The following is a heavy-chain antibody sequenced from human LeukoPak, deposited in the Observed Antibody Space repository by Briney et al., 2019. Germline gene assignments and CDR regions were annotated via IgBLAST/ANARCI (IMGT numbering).Heavy chain of an antibody. CDR1: GYTFTSYG. CDR2: ISAYNGNT. CDR3: ARGKDLGVPEGTNWFDP. D-gene: IGHD3-16*01. V-gene: IGHV1-18*01. J-gene: IGHJ5*02. Sequence: ASVKVSCKASGYTFTSYGISWVRQAPGQGLEWMGWISAYNGNTNYAQNLQGRVTMTTDTSTSTAYMELRSLRSDDTAVYYCARGKDLGVPEGTNWFDPWGQGTLVTGSS.